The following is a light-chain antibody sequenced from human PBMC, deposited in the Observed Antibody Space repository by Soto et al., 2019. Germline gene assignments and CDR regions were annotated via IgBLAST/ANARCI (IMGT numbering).Light chain of an antibody. V-gene: IGKV3-20*01. J-gene: IGKJ1*01. Sequence: EIILTQSPGTLALSPGDGATLSCRASQTVNRNYLAWYHQRPGQPPRLLIYVVSHRASGVPDRFSGDGSGTEFPLTIGMRDPDDFGVYYCQQYIDSPRTVGQGTRVEV. CDR3: QQYIDSPRT. CDR1: QTVNRNY. CDR2: VVS.